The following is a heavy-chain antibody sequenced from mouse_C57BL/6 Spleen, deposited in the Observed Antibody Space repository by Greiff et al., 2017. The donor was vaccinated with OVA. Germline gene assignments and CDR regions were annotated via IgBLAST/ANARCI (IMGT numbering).Heavy chain of an antibody. D-gene: IGHD5-5*01. CDR2: IDPSDSYT. CDR3: ARSHYPDWYFDV. CDR1: GYTFTSYW. Sequence: QVQLQQSGAELVMPGASVKLSCKASGYTFTSYWMHWVKQRPGQGLEWIGEIDPSDSYTNYHQKFKGKSTLTVDKSSSTAYMQLSSLTSEDSAVYDCARSHYPDWYFDVWGTGTTVTVSS. J-gene: IGHJ1*03. V-gene: IGHV1-69*01.